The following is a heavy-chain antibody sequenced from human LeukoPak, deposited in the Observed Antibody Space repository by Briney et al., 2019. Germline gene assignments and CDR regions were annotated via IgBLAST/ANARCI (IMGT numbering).Heavy chain of an antibody. CDR2: IYSGGST. CDR1: GFTVSSNY. CDR3: ASSLDGYNPVDY. J-gene: IGHJ4*02. D-gene: IGHD5-24*01. Sequence: PGGSLRLSCAASGFTVSSNYMSWVRQAPGKGLEWVSVIYSGGSTYYADSVKGRFTISRDNSKNTLYLQMNSLRAEDTAVYYCASSLDGYNPVDYWGQGTMVTVSS. V-gene: IGHV3-66*02.